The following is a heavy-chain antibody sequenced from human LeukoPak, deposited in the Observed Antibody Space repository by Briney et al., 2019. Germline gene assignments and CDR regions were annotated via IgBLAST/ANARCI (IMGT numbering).Heavy chain of an antibody. CDR1: GFTFNSYA. CDR3: ATTTTGYSSGRYPGWPADY. CDR2: IFGSGGSA. Sequence: PGGSLRLSCAASGFTFNSYAMYWVRQAPGKGLEWVSGIFGSGGSAHYADSVKGRFTISRDNSKNTVYLQMNSLRAEDTAVYYCATTTTGYSSGRYPGWPADYWGQGALVTVSS. J-gene: IGHJ4*02. V-gene: IGHV3-23*01. D-gene: IGHD6-19*01.